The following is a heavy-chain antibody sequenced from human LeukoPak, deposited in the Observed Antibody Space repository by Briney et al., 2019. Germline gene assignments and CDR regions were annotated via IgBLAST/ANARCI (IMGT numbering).Heavy chain of an antibody. CDR3: ARCQWLPRPNWFDP. D-gene: IGHD6-19*01. CDR2: IYYSGST. V-gene: IGHV4-39*01. Sequence: KASETLSLTCTVSGGSISSYYWGWIRQPPGKGLEWIGSIYYSGSTYYNPSLKSRVTISVDTSKNQFSLKLSSVTAADTAAYYCARCQWLPRPNWFDPWGQGTLVTVSS. CDR1: GGSISSYY. J-gene: IGHJ5*02.